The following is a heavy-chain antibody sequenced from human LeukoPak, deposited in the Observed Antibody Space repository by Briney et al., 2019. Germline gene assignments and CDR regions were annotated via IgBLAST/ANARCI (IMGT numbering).Heavy chain of an antibody. D-gene: IGHD5-18*01. CDR2: IYHSGST. V-gene: IGHV4-4*02. CDR3: ARDQRGERGYSYDYYYMDV. CDR1: GGSISSSNW. Sequence: SGTLSLTCAVSGGSISSSNWWSWVRQPPGKGLEWIGEIYHSGSTNYNPSLKSRVTISVDKSKNQFSLKLSSVTAADTAVYYCARDQRGERGYSYDYYYMDVWGKGTTVTVSS. J-gene: IGHJ6*03.